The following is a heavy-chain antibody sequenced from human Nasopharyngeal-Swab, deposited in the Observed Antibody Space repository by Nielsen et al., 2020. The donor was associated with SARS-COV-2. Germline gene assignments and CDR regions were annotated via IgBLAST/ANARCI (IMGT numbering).Heavy chain of an antibody. CDR2: ISSSGSTI. Sequence: GESLKISCAASGFTFSDYYMSWIRQAPGKGLEWVSYISSSGSTIYYADSVKGRFTISRDNAKNSLYLQMNSLRAEDTAVYYCAKVTTRSHPNIWGQGTMVTV. J-gene: IGHJ3*02. V-gene: IGHV3-11*01. CDR3: AKVTTRSHPNI. CDR1: GFTFSDYY. D-gene: IGHD4-17*01.